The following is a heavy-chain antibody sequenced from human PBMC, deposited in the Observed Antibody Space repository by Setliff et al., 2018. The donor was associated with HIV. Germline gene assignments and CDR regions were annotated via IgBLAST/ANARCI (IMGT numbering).Heavy chain of an antibody. D-gene: IGHD3-10*01. Sequence: SETLSLTCTVSGGSISSDDYYWNWIRQPPGKGLEWIGYIYYSGSTNYNPSLKSRVTISVDTSKNPISLRLSSVTAADTAVYYCARLSGGMVPNYWGQGTLVTVSS. CDR3: ARLSGGMVPNY. CDR1: GGSISSDDYY. CDR2: IYYSGST. V-gene: IGHV4-30-4*08. J-gene: IGHJ4*02.